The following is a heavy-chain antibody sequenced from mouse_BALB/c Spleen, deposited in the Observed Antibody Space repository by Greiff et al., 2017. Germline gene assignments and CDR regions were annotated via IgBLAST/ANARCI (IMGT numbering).Heavy chain of an antibody. V-gene: IGHV1S81*02. J-gene: IGHJ2*01. CDR3: ARGEIYYGYDEAYYFDY. CDR2: INPSNGRT. Sequence: QVQLQQPGAELVKPGASVKLSCKASGYTFTSYWMHWVKQRPGQGLEWIGEINPSNGRTNYNEKFKSKATLTVDKSSSTAYMQLSSLTSEDSAVYYCARGEIYYGYDEAYYFDYWGQGTTLTVSS. CDR1: GYTFTSYW. D-gene: IGHD2-2*01.